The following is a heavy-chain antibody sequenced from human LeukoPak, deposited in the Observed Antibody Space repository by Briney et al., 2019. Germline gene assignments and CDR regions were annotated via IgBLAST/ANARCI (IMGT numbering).Heavy chain of an antibody. CDR1: GFTFSTSN. J-gene: IGHJ4*02. CDR2: ISASSTHI. CDR3: ATDRARVGYFDY. V-gene: IGHV3-21*01. Sequence: GGSLRLSCAASGFTFSTSNVHWVRQAPGKGLEWVSAISASSTHIYYADSVKGRFTVSRDNAKNSLYLEMNSLRADDTAVYYCATDRARVGYFDYWGQGTLVTVSS.